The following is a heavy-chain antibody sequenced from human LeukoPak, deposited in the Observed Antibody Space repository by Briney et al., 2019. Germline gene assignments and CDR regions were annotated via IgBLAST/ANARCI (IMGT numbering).Heavy chain of an antibody. CDR1: GYTFTNYG. CDR2: ISAYNGNT. V-gene: IGHV1-18*01. CDR3: ARGADGDFSAEYFQH. J-gene: IGHJ1*01. Sequence: ASVKVSCKASGYTFTNYGISWVRQAPGQGLEWMGWISAYNGNTNYAQKLQGRVTMTTDTSTSTAYMELRSLRSDDTAVYYCARGADGDFSAEYFQHWGQGTLVTVSS. D-gene: IGHD4-17*01.